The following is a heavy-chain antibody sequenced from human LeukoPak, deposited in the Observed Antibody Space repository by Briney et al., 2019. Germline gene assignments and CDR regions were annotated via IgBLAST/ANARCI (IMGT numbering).Heavy chain of an antibody. J-gene: IGHJ4*02. CDR3: ARDFKARPLPY. V-gene: IGHV1-18*01. Sequence: ASVKVSCKASGYTFTSYGISWVRQAPGQGLEWMGWISAYNGSTNYAQKLQGRVTMTTDTSTSTAYMELRSLRSDYTAVYYCARDFKARPLPYRGQGTLVTVSS. CDR2: ISAYNGST. D-gene: IGHD6-6*01. CDR1: GYTFTSYG.